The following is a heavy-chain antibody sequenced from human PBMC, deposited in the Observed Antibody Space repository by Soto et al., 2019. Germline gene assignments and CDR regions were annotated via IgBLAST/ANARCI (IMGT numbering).Heavy chain of an antibody. V-gene: IGHV4-39*01. CDR1: GASINPNNYY. CDR2: VSYGGIT. CDR3: VRQPSPRLGVGMTLFDY. J-gene: IGHJ4*02. Sequence: QLQLQESGPGLVKPSETLSLNCTVSGASINPNNYYWGWIRQPPGKRLEWIGCVSYGGITYCNSSLKSRVIISGDTSKNHFSLELSSVTAADTATYYCVRQPSPRLGVGMTLFDYWGQGTVVTVSS. D-gene: IGHD1-26*01.